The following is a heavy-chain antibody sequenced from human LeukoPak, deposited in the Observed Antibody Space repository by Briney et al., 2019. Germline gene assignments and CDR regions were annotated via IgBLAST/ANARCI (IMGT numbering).Heavy chain of an antibody. CDR2: MNPNSGNT. Sequence: GASVKVSCKASGYTFTSYDFNWVRQATGQGPEWMGWMNPNSGNTGYAQKFQGRVTMTRNTSISTAYMELSSLRSDDTAIYYCAISGIGRGYCSRGCCYYNSFGNWGQGTLVTVSS. D-gene: IGHD2-15*01. CDR3: AISGIGRGYCSRGCCYYNSFGN. J-gene: IGHJ4*02. V-gene: IGHV1-8*01. CDR1: GYTFTSYD.